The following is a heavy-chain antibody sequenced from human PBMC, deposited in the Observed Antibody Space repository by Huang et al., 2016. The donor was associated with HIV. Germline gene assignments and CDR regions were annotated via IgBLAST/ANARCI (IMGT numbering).Heavy chain of an antibody. J-gene: IGHJ4*02. CDR1: GGSFSSSFYY. CDR2: IYGMGSN. CDR3: ARHDPDYYGSGSYYNNPIY. D-gene: IGHD3-10*01. V-gene: IGHV4-39*01. Sequence: QLQLQESGPGLVKPSETLSLTCTVSGGSFSSSFYYWGWIRRPPGKGLGWIGTIYGMGSNSYNPALKSRVTISVDTSKNQFSLKLSSVTAADTAVYYCARHDPDYYGSGSYYNNPIYWGQGTLVTVSS.